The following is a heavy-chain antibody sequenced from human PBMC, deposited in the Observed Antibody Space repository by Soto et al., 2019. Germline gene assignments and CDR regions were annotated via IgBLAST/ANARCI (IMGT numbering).Heavy chain of an antibody. J-gene: IGHJ4*02. V-gene: IGHV1-18*01. Sequence: ASVKVSCKASGYTFTSYGISWVRQAPGQGLEWMGWISAYNGNTNYAQKLQGRVTMTTDTSTSTAYMELRSLRSDDTAVYYCARVAMVRGPALADDYWGQGTLVTVSS. CDR3: ARVAMVRGPALADDY. D-gene: IGHD3-10*01. CDR1: GYTFTSYG. CDR2: ISAYNGNT.